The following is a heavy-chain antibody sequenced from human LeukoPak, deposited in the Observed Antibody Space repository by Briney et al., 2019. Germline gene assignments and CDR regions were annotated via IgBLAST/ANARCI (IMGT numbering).Heavy chain of an antibody. CDR1: GGSMSSSSYY. D-gene: IGHD6-19*01. J-gene: IGHJ4*02. CDR3: ARGLGQWGYFDY. V-gene: IGHV4-39*07. Sequence: SETLSLTCSVSGGSMSSSSYYWGWIRQPPGKGLEWIGSIYYSGSTYYNPSLKSRVTISVDTSKNQFSLKLSSVTAADTAVYYCARGLGQWGYFDYWGQGTLVTVSS. CDR2: IYYSGST.